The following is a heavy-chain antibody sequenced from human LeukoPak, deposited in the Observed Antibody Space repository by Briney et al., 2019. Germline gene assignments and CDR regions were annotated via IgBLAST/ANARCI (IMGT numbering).Heavy chain of an antibody. CDR3: ARFIVSSDAFDI. Sequence: SETLSLTCAVYGGSFSGYYWSWIRQPPGKGLEWIGEINHSGSTNYNPSLKSRVTISVDTSKNQFSLKLSSVTAADTAVYYCARFIVSSDAFDIWGQGTMVTVSS. CDR2: INHSGST. V-gene: IGHV4-34*01. J-gene: IGHJ3*02. CDR1: GGSFSGYY. D-gene: IGHD1-26*01.